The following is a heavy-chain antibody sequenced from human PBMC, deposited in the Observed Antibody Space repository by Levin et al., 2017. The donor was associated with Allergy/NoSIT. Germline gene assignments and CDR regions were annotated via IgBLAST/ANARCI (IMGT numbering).Heavy chain of an antibody. CDR3: ARDQGTYSSSGYGLDY. D-gene: IGHD6-13*01. J-gene: IGHJ4*02. CDR1: GYTFTSYY. V-gene: IGHV1-46*01. CDR2: INPSGGST. Sequence: VASVKVSCKASGYTFTSYYMHWVRQAPGQGLEWMGIINPSGGSTSYAQKFQGRVTMTRDTSTSTVYMELSSLRSEDTAVYYCARDQGTYSSSGYGLDYWGQGTLVTVSS.